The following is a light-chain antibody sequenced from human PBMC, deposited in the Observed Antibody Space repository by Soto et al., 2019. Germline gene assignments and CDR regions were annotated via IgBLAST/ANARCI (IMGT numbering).Light chain of an antibody. CDR2: DAS. CDR3: QQRSDWPLT. Sequence: EIVLTQSPATLSLSPGERATLSCRASQNVGSDLAWYQQKSGQAPRLLIYDASNRATGIPARFSGSGSGTDFTLTISSLEPEDFAVYHCQQRSDWPLTFGGGTKVDIK. CDR1: QNVGSD. V-gene: IGKV3-11*01. J-gene: IGKJ4*01.